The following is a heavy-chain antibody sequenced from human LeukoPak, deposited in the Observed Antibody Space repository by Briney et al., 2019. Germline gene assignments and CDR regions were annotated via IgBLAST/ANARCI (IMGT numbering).Heavy chain of an antibody. CDR3: ARSGADYIWGSYRFGSWFDP. V-gene: IGHV4-38-2*02. D-gene: IGHD3-16*02. J-gene: IGHJ5*02. Sequence: SETLSLTCSVSGYSISSGYYWGWIRQPPGKGLEWIGSMSHSAGTYQNPSLKSRVTISVDTSKNQFFLKVNSVTAADTAVYYCARSGADYIWGSYRFGSWFDPWGQGTLVTVSS. CDR1: GYSISSGYY. CDR2: MSHSAGT.